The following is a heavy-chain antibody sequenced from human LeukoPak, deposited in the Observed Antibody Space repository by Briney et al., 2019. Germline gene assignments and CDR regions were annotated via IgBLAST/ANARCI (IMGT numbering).Heavy chain of an antibody. CDR1: GGSISSYY. D-gene: IGHD2-2*01. CDR3: ARRDCSSTSCRYNWFDP. V-gene: IGHV4-4*09. Sequence: SETLSLTCTVPGGSISSYYWSWIRQPPGKGLEWIGYIYTSGSTNYNPSLKSRVTISVDTSKNQFSLKLSSVTAADTAVYYCARRDCSSTSCRYNWFDPWGQGTLVTVSS. CDR2: IYTSGST. J-gene: IGHJ5*02.